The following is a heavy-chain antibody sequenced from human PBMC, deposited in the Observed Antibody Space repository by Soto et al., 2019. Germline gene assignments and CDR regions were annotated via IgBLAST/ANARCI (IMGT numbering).Heavy chain of an antibody. D-gene: IGHD6-13*01. Sequence: GASVKVSCKASGYTFTSYGISWVRQAPGQGLEWMGWISAYNGNTNYAQKLQGRVTMTTDTSTSTAYMELRSLRSDDTAVYYCARDYEAYSSSWAWWFDPWGQGTLVTVSS. V-gene: IGHV1-18*01. CDR2: ISAYNGNT. CDR1: GYTFTSYG. J-gene: IGHJ5*02. CDR3: ARDYEAYSSSWAWWFDP.